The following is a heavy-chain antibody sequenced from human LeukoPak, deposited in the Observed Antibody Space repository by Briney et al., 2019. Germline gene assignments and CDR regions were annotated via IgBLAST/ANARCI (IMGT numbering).Heavy chain of an antibody. Sequence: GGSLRLSCAASGFTFSSYGMHWVRQAPGKGLEWVAVISYDGSNKYYADSVKGRFTISRDNSKNTLYLQMNSLRSDDTAVYYCARDKARPYGGFDPWGQGTLVTVSS. CDR3: ARDKARPYGGFDP. CDR2: ISYDGSNK. CDR1: GFTFSSYG. V-gene: IGHV3-30*03. J-gene: IGHJ5*02. D-gene: IGHD2-21*01.